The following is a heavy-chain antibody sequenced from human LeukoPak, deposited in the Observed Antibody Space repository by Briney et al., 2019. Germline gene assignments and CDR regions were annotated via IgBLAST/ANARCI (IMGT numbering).Heavy chain of an antibody. Sequence: GGSLRLSCAASGFTFSSYAMHWVRQAPGKGLEWVAVISCDGSNKYYADSVKGRFTISRDNSKNTLYLQMNSLRAEDTAVYYCARRSYLSGFDYWGQGTLVTVSS. CDR2: ISCDGSNK. J-gene: IGHJ4*02. D-gene: IGHD1-26*01. CDR3: ARRSYLSGFDY. V-gene: IGHV3-30*04. CDR1: GFTFSSYA.